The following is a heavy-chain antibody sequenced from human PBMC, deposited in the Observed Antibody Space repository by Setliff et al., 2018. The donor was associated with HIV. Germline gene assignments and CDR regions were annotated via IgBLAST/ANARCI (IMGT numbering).Heavy chain of an antibody. CDR2: IRSSGDT. Sequence: SETLSLTCTVSGASISSHNYYWGWTRQSPGKGLEWIASIRSSGDTYYNPSLQSRVIISVDTPNNQISLKLTSVTAADTAVYYCTIPASSLAPNWGRGTQVTVSS. CDR1: GASISSHNYY. CDR3: TIPASSLAPN. V-gene: IGHV4-39*01. J-gene: IGHJ4*02.